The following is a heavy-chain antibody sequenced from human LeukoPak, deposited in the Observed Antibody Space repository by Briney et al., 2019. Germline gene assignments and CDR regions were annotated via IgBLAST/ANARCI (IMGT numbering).Heavy chain of an antibody. CDR1: GGSISSYY. CDR2: IYYSGST. D-gene: IGHD2-2*01. V-gene: IGHV4-59*01. J-gene: IGHJ5*02. CDR3: ARHVLGVVVPAASWFDP. Sequence: SETLSLTCTVSGGSISSYYWSWIRQPPGKGLEWIGYIYYSGSTNYNPSLKSRVTISVDTSKNQFSLKLSSVTAADTAVYYCARHVLGVVVPAASWFDPWGQGTLVTVSS.